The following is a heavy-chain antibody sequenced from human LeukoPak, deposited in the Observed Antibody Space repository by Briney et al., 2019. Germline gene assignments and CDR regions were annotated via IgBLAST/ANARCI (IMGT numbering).Heavy chain of an antibody. CDR2: VFNGGST. Sequence: PSETLSLTCTVSGANITDHFWSWIRQPPGKGLEWIGYVFNGGSTNYNPSLKSRVTMSLDPSRDQFSLRLSSVTTADTAIYYCATRPAASTWYGVFDYWSQGTLVTVSS. D-gene: IGHD6-13*01. V-gene: IGHV4-59*11. CDR3: ATRPAASTWYGVFDY. J-gene: IGHJ4*02. CDR1: GANITDHF.